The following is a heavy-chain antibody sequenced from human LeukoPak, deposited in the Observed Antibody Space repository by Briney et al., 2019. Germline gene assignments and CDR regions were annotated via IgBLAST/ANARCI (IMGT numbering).Heavy chain of an antibody. CDR3: ARGGRNIVVVVAATLDY. CDR2: IYYSGST. D-gene: IGHD2-15*01. CDR1: GGSISSSNYN. Sequence: SETLSLTCTVSGGSISSSNYNWSWIRQPPGKGLEWIGYIYYSGSTNYNPSLKSRVTISVDTSKNQFSLKLSSVTAADTAVYYCARGGRNIVVVVAATLDYWGQGTLVTVSS. V-gene: IGHV4-61*01. J-gene: IGHJ4*02.